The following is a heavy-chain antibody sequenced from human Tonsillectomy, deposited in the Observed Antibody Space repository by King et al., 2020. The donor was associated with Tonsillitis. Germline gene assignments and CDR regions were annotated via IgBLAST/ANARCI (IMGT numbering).Heavy chain of an antibody. D-gene: IGHD2-21*01. CDR2: ISYSGST. V-gene: IGHV4-30-4*01. J-gene: IGHJ4*02. CDR3: AREVVV. Sequence: VHLQESGPGLVKPSQTLSLTCTVSGGSIRSANYYWSWIRQPPGKGLEWIGYISYSGSTYYNPSLKSRVTISADTSKNHFSLQLTSVTAADTAVYYCAREVVVWGQGTLVTVSS. CDR1: GGSIRSANYY.